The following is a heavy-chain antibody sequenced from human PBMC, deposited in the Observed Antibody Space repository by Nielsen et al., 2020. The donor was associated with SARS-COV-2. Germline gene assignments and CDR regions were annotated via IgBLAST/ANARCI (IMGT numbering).Heavy chain of an antibody. CDR3: ASGFGGYGMDV. D-gene: IGHD2-2*03. V-gene: IGHV4-59*01. CDR2: IYYSGYT. CDR1: GGSLINYY. Sequence: SETLSLTCTVSGGSLINYYWSWIRQPPGKGLEWFGSIYYSGYTYYNPSFKSRVTISVDVSKKQFSLKLSSVTAADTAMYYCASGFGGYGMDVWGQGTTVTVSS. J-gene: IGHJ6*02.